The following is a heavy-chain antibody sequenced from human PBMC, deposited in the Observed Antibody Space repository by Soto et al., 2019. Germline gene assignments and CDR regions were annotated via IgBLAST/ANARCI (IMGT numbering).Heavy chain of an antibody. V-gene: IGHV4-59*01. CDR1: GGSISSYY. CDR3: ARDPRIYAGPYYFDY. Sequence: QVQLQESGPGLVKPSETLSLTCTVSGGSISSYYWSWIRQPPGKGLEWIGYVFYFGNTNYNPSRQSRVTISVGTSKLQFSLMLSSVTAADTAVYYCARDPRIYAGPYYFDYWGQGTLVTVSS. CDR2: VFYFGNT. J-gene: IGHJ4*02. D-gene: IGHD3-16*01.